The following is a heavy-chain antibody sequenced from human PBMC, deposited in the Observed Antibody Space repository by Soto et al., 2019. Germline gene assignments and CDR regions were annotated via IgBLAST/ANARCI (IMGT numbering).Heavy chain of an antibody. J-gene: IGHJ6*01. D-gene: IGHD2-2*01. CDR2: IKQDGSEK. V-gene: IGHV3-7*03. CDR1: GFTFSSYW. CDR3: ARKGYCSSTSCYPRYQRPFYGMEV. Sequence: EVQLVESGGGLVQPGGSLRLSCAASGFTFSSYWMSWVRQAPGKGLEWVANIKQDGSEKYYVDSVKGRFTISRDNAKNSLYLQMNSLRAEDTAVYYCARKGYCSSTSCYPRYQRPFYGMEVW.